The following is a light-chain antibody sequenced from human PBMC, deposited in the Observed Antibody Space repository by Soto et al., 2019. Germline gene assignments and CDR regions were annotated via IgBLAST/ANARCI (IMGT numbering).Light chain of an antibody. Sequence: EIVMTQSPATLSVSPGERATLYCRASQNVYSNLAWYQQKPGQAPRLLIYEASARATGIPSRFSGSGSGTEFTLTISSLQPEDFATYYCQQRHSYPITFGQGTRLEIK. CDR2: EAS. CDR3: QQRHSYPIT. V-gene: IGKV3-15*01. J-gene: IGKJ5*01. CDR1: QNVYSN.